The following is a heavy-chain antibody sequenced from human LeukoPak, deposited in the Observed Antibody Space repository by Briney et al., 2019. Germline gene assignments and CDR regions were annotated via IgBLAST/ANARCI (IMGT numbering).Heavy chain of an antibody. CDR1: GYIFTSYG. V-gene: IGHV1-18*01. D-gene: IGHD3-16*02. CDR2: ISAYNGNT. CDR3: ARDQRYDYVWGSYRYSTFDY. Sequence: ASVKVSCKASGYIFTSYGISWVRQAPGQGLEWMGWISAYNGNTNYAQKLQGRVTMTTDTSTSTAYMELRSLRSDDTAVYYCARDQRYDYVWGSYRYSTFDYWGQGTLVTVSS. J-gene: IGHJ4*02.